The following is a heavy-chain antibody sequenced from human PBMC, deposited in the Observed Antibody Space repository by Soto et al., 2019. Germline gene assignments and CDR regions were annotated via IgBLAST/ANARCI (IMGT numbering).Heavy chain of an antibody. D-gene: IGHD1-1*01. V-gene: IGHV1-18*04. CDR2: VSAYNRNT. J-gene: IGHJ4*02. CDR3: ARETQWNPLPT. CDR1: GYTFSNYG. Sequence: ASVKVSCKASGYTFSNYGITWVRQAPGQGLEWMGWVSAYNRNTNYAQKFEDRVTMTTDTSTGTAYMELRSLRSDDTAVYFCARETQWNPLPTWGQGTPVTVSS.